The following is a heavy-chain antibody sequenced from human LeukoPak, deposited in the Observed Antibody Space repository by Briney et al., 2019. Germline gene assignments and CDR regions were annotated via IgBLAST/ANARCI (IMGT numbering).Heavy chain of an antibody. V-gene: IGHV3-7*03. CDR2: IKQDGSEK. CDR1: RFTFIIYW. CDR3: ARADTAMVPFDY. D-gene: IGHD5-18*01. J-gene: IGHJ4*02. Sequence: VAALILSCVSTRFTFIIYWLSSVRQAPGTGLDWVPNIKQDGSEKYYVVSVKGQFTISRDNAKNSLYLQMNSLRAEDTAVYYCARADTAMVPFDYWGQGTLVTVSS.